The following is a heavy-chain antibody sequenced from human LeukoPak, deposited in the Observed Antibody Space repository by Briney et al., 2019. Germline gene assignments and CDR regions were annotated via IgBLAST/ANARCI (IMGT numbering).Heavy chain of an antibody. CDR2: IYTSGST. V-gene: IGHV4-61*02. Sequence: PSETLSLTCTVSGGSISSGSYYWSWIRQPAARGLEWIGRIYTSGSTNYNPSLKSRVTISVDTSKNQFSLKLSSVTAADTAVYYCARDDFGSYWGQGILVTVSS. D-gene: IGHD3-10*01. CDR3: ARDDFGSY. J-gene: IGHJ4*02. CDR1: GGSISSGSYY.